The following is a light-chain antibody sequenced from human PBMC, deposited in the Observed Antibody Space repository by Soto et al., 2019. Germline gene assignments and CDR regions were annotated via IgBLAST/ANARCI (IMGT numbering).Light chain of an antibody. V-gene: IGLV2-14*01. Sequence: QSALTQPASVSGSPGQSITISCSGTSSDVGCYNDVSWYQQHPGTAPKLVIFDISDRPAGVYNRFSGSSSGNTASPTSAGLQAEDEADYYCSSYTSSSTGVFGTGTKVTVL. CDR1: SSDVGCYND. CDR2: DIS. CDR3: SSYTSSSTGV. J-gene: IGLJ1*01.